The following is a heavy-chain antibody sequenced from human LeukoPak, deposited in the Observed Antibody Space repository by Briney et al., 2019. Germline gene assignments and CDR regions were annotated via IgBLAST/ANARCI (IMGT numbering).Heavy chain of an antibody. J-gene: IGHJ4*02. CDR3: ARGVEDYYDSSGYYY. V-gene: IGHV4-39*07. CDR2: IYYSGST. D-gene: IGHD3-22*01. Sequence: SETLSLTCTVSGGSISSYYWGWIRQPPGKGLEWIGSIYYSGSTYYNPSLKSRVTISVDTSKNQFSLKLSSVTAADTAVYYCARGVEDYYDSSGYYYWGQGTLVTVSS. CDR1: GGSISSYY.